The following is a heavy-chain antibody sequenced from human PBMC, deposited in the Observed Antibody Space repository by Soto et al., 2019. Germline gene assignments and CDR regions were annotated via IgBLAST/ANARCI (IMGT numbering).Heavy chain of an antibody. Sequence: PGGSLRLSCSASGFTFSSYAMHWVRQAPGKGLEYVSAISSNGGSTYYADSVKGRFTISRDNSKNTLYLQMSSLRAEDTAVYYCVKGYYYDSSGYYEVPAIDYFDYWGQGTLVTVSS. CDR1: GFTFSSYA. J-gene: IGHJ4*02. CDR2: ISSNGGST. D-gene: IGHD3-22*01. V-gene: IGHV3-64D*06. CDR3: VKGYYYDSSGYYEVPAIDYFDY.